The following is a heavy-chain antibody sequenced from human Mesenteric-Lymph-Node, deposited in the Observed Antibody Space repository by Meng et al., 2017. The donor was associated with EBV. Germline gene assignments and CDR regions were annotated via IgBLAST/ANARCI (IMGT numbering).Heavy chain of an antibody. J-gene: IGHJ4*02. CDR3: ARVIAVVGFDY. D-gene: IGHD6-19*01. Sequence: EGQLVGSGVGLVKPGGSLRLSCAASGFTFSSYSMNWVRQAPGKGLEWVSSISSSSSYIYYADSVKVPFTISRDNAKNSLYLQMNSLRAEDTAVYYCARVIAVVGFDYWGQGTLVTVSS. V-gene: IGHV3-21*01. CDR1: GFTFSSYS. CDR2: ISSSSSYI.